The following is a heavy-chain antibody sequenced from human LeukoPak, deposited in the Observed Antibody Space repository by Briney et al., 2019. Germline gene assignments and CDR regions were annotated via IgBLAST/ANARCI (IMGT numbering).Heavy chain of an antibody. D-gene: IGHD2-2*01. CDR2: IWYDGSNK. CDR1: GFTFSSYG. V-gene: IGHV3-33*01. Sequence: GGSLRLSCAASGFTFSSYGMHWVRQAPGKGLEWVAVIWYDGSNKYYADSVKGRFTISRDNSKNTLYLQMNSLRAEDTAVYYCARDRDCSSTSCNYYYGMDVCGQGTTVTVSS. CDR3: ARDRDCSSTSCNYYYGMDV. J-gene: IGHJ6*02.